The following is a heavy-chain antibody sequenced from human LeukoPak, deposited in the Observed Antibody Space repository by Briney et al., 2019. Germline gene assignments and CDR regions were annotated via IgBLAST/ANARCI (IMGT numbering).Heavy chain of an antibody. Sequence: RRASVKVSCKASGGTFSSYAISWVRQAPGQGLEWMGGIIPIFGTANYAQKFQGRVTITADESTSTAYMELSSLRSEDTAVYYCASQGSRYCSGGSCYPSRHYYYYYGTDVWGKGTTVTVSS. CDR2: IIPIFGTA. CDR3: ASQGSRYCSGGSCYPSRHYYYYYGTDV. CDR1: GGTFSSYA. D-gene: IGHD2-15*01. V-gene: IGHV1-69*13. J-gene: IGHJ6*04.